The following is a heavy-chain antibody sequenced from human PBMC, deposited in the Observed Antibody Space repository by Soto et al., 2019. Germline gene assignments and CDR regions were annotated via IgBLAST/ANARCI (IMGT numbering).Heavy chain of an antibody. Sequence: QVQLQESGPGLVKPSQTLSLTCTVSGGSISSGDYYWSWIRQPPGKGLEWIGYIYYSGSTYSNPSLKSRVTISVGTSKNQFSLKLSSVTAADTAVYYCARDRNGDYVGFDYGMDVWGQGTTVTVSS. V-gene: IGHV4-30-4*01. D-gene: IGHD4-17*01. CDR2: IYYSGST. J-gene: IGHJ6*02. CDR1: GGSISSGDYY. CDR3: ARDRNGDYVGFDYGMDV.